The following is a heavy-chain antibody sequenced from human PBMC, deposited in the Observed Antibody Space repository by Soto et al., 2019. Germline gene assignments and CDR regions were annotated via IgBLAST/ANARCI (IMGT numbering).Heavy chain of an antibody. Sequence: QVQLVESGGGVVQPGRSLRLSCAASGVTFSSYGMHWVRQAPGKGLEWVAVISYDGTNKYYADSVKGRFTISRDDSKNTLYLQMNSLRPEVTAVYYCAKEKARRGYSFLVDYWGQGTLVTVSS. J-gene: IGHJ4*02. CDR3: AKEKARRGYSFLVDY. V-gene: IGHV3-30*18. CDR1: GVTFSSYG. D-gene: IGHD5-18*01. CDR2: ISYDGTNK.